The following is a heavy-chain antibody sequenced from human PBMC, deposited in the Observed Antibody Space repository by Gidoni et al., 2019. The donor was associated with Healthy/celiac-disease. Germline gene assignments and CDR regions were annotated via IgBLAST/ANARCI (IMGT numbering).Heavy chain of an antibody. V-gene: IGHV3-23*01. D-gene: IGHD3-10*01. Sequence: EVQLLESGGGVVQPGESLRLSCATSGFAFSSYAMSWVRQGPGRGLEWVSSSSGSGGSTYYADSVKGPFTISRDTSKNPLYLQMNSLSAEDTAVYYCAVRNYYYGMDVWGQGTTVTVSS. CDR3: AVRNYYYGMDV. CDR2: SSGSGGST. J-gene: IGHJ6*02. CDR1: GFAFSSYA.